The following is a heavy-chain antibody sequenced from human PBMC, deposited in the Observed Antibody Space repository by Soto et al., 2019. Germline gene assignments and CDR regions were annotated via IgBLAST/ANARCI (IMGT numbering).Heavy chain of an antibody. V-gene: IGHV4-39*01. CDR1: GASITSTTYF. CDR3: AKNLPRTGRFDY. J-gene: IGHJ4*02. CDR2: IYYSCKT. Sequence: SETLSLTCTLSGASITSTTYFWAWIRKPPGKGLEWVGSIYYSCKTHYNPSLKSRVTISVDRSKNQFSLQMSSVTAADTAVYYCAKNLPRTGRFDYWGQGSLVTVS.